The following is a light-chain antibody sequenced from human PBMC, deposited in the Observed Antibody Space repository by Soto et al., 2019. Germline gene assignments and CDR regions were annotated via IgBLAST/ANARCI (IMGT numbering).Light chain of an antibody. V-gene: IGKV3-20*01. J-gene: IGKJ1*01. CDR1: QSVTSNY. CDR2: GAS. Sequence: EIVLTQSPGTLSLSPGERATLSCRASQSVTSNYLAWYQQKPGQAPSLLIYGASARAAGIPDRFSGSGPGPDFAVTIRGLEPEDFTVYFCQQYVISPWTFGQGTNVDVK. CDR3: QQYVISPWT.